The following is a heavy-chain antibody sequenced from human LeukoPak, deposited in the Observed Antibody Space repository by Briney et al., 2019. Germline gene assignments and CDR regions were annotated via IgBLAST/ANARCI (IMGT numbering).Heavy chain of an antibody. CDR2: IRYDGSNE. D-gene: IGHD5-24*01. V-gene: IGHV3-30*02. CDR3: AKRRDGYNYYFDY. Sequence: GGSLRLSCAASGFTFSSYGMHWVRQAPGKGLEWVAFIRYDGSNEYYADSVKGRFTISRDNSKNTLYLQMNSLRAEDTAVYYCAKRRDGYNYYFDYWGQGTLVTVSP. J-gene: IGHJ4*02. CDR1: GFTFSSYG.